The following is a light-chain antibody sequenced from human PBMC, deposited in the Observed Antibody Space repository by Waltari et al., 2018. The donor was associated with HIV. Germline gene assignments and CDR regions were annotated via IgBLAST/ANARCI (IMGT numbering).Light chain of an antibody. CDR3: QQYYGAPYT. CDR1: QTLLYNYNNY. Sequence: DIVMAQSPDSLAVSLGERATSNCDSSQTLLYNYNNYLAWFQQKPGQPPKMFIYWASTRESGVPERFSGSGSGTDFTLTVSSLQAEDVAIYYCQQYYGAPYTFGQGPKVEIQ. V-gene: IGKV4-1*01. J-gene: IGKJ2*01. CDR2: WAS.